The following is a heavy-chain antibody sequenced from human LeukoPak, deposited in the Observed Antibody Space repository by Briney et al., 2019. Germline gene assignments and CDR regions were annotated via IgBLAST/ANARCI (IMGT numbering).Heavy chain of an antibody. J-gene: IGHJ5*02. Sequence: SVKVSFKASGGTFSSYAISWVRQAPGQGLEWMGGIIPILGTANYAQKFQGRVTITADESTSTAYMELSSLRSEDTAVYYCARVGICSSTSCPIGSWFDPWGQGTLVTVSS. CDR3: ARVGICSSTSCPIGSWFDP. V-gene: IGHV1-69*13. D-gene: IGHD2-2*01. CDR1: GGTFSSYA. CDR2: IIPILGTA.